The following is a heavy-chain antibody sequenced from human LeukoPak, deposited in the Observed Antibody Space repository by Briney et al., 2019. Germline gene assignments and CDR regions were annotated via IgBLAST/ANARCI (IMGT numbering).Heavy chain of an antibody. CDR1: GFTFSSYG. V-gene: IGHV3-33*01. D-gene: IGHD5-24*01. CDR2: IWYGGSNK. J-gene: IGHJ6*04. Sequence: GGSLRLSCAASGFTFSSYGMHWVRQAPGKGLEWVAVIWYGGSNKYYADSVKGRFTISRDNSKNTLYLQMNSLRAEDTVVYYCARDTIGMDVWGKGTTVTVSS. CDR3: ARDTIGMDV.